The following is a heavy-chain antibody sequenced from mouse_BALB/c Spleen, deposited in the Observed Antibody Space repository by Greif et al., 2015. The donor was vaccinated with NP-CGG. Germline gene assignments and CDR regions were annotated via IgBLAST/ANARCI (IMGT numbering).Heavy chain of an antibody. Sequence: EVHLVESGGGLVKPGGSLKLSCAASGFAFSSYDMSWVRQTPEKRLEWVAYISSGGGSTYYPDTVKGRFTISRDNAKNTLYLQMSSLKSKDTAMYYCARQDYRYTWFAYWGQGTLVTVSA. CDR1: GFAFSSYD. D-gene: IGHD2-14*01. CDR3: ARQDYRYTWFAY. CDR2: ISSGGGST. J-gene: IGHJ3*01. V-gene: IGHV5-12-1*01.